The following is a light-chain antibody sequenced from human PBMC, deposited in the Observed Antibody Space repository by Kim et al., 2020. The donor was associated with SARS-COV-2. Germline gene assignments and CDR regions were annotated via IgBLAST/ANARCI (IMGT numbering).Light chain of an antibody. CDR3: QQRSNWHT. CDR2: DAS. CDR1: QSVSSY. J-gene: IGKJ3*01. Sequence: SLSPGERATLSCRASQSVSSYLAWYQQKPGQAPRLLIYDASNRATGIPARFSGSGSGTDFTLTISSLEPEDFAVYYCQQRSNWHTFGPGTKVDIK. V-gene: IGKV3-11*01.